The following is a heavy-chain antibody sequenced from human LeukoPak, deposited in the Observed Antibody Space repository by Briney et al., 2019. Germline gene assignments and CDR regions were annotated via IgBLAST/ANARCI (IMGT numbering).Heavy chain of an antibody. CDR2: IYSGGST. Sequence: GGSLRLSCVASGFTISRNYMSWIRQAPGKGLEWVSVIYSGGSTYYADSVKGRFTISRDNSKNTLYLQMNSLRVEDTAVYYCAKDFLERAYGSVSYPTSWGQGTLVTVSS. CDR3: AKDFLERAYGSVSYPTS. CDR1: GFTISRNY. V-gene: IGHV3-53*01. J-gene: IGHJ4*02. D-gene: IGHD3-10*01.